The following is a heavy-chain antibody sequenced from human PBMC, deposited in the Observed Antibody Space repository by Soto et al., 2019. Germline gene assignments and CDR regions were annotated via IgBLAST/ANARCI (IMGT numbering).Heavy chain of an antibody. V-gene: IGHV3-21*01. CDR2: ITSGSSYI. J-gene: IGHJ4*02. CDR3: ARSSFDY. Sequence: PGGSLRLSCAASGFTFSGYTMNWVRQAPGKGLEWVSSITSGSSYIYYADSVKGRFTISRDNAKNSLYPQINSLRAEDTAMYYCARSSFDYWGQGTLVTVSS. CDR1: GFTFSGYT.